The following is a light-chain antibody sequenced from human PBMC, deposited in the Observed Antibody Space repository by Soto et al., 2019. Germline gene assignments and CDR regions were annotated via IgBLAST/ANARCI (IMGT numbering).Light chain of an antibody. Sequence: ESVMTQAPATLSMYPGEGATLCCKASQNVYNNLAWYQQRPGQPPRLLIYDASTRATGISARFSGSGYGTEFTLTISSLQSEDFAVYFCQQCRNWPLTFGGGTKV. J-gene: IGKJ4*01. CDR1: QNVYNN. CDR3: QQCRNWPLT. V-gene: IGKV3-15*01. CDR2: DAS.